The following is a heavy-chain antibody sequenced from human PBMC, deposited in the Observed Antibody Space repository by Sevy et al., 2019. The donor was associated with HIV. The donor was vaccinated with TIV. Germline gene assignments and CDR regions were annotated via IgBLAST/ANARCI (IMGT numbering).Heavy chain of an antibody. Sequence: SETLSLTCSVFGGSVSSANNYWSWIRQSPGVGLEWIGYIYYTGATDYIPSLESRVTMSIDTSKNQFSLQLSSVTPADTAIYYCARAPVTRKAGFDPWGQGTPVTVSS. D-gene: IGHD4-17*01. CDR3: ARAPVTRKAGFDP. CDR2: IYYTGAT. J-gene: IGHJ5*02. CDR1: GGSVSSANNY. V-gene: IGHV4-61*01.